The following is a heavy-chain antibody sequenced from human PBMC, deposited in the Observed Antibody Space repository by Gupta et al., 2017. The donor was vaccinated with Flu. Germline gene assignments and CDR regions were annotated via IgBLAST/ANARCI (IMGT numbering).Heavy chain of an antibody. CDR2: INHSGST. Sequence: QVQLQQWGAGLSKPSETLSLTCAVYGGPFSGYYGSGMRQPPGKGLEWIGEINHSGSTNYNPSLKSRVTISVDTSKNQFSLKLSSVTAADTAVYYCARGGVRDIVVVPAADPGAYNWFDPWGQGTLVTVSS. D-gene: IGHD2-2*01. CDR3: ARGGVRDIVVVPAADPGAYNWFDP. J-gene: IGHJ5*02. CDR1: GGPFSGYY. V-gene: IGHV4-34*01.